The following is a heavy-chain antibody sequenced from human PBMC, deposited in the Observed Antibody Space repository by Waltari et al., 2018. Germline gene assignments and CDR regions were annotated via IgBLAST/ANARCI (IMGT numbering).Heavy chain of an antibody. J-gene: IGHJ1*01. CDR1: GFTFSSYG. CDR3: AKEDDSSGYYYYAEYFQH. D-gene: IGHD3-22*01. V-gene: IGHV3-30*02. CDR2: IRYDGSNK. Sequence: QVQLVESGGGVVQPGGSLRLSCAASGFTFSSYGMHWVRQAPGKGLEWVAFIRYDGSNKYYADSVKGRFTISRDNSKNTLYLQMNSLRAEDTAVYYCAKEDDSSGYYYYAEYFQHWGQGTLVTVSS.